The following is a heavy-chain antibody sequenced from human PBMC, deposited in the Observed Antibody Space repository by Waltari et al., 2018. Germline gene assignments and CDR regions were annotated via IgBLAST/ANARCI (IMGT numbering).Heavy chain of an antibody. CDR1: GGTFVRYA. Sequence: QVHLVQSGAEVKKPGSSVKVSCKASGGTFVRYAIPWVRQAPGQGLEWMGGLIPIFGAPNYAQRFQGRVTITADESTSTVYMELSSLKSEDTALYFCARRQLGGPLDPWGQGTLVTVSS. CDR2: LIPIFGAP. CDR3: ARRQLGGPLDP. V-gene: IGHV1-69*12. J-gene: IGHJ5*02. D-gene: IGHD1-1*01.